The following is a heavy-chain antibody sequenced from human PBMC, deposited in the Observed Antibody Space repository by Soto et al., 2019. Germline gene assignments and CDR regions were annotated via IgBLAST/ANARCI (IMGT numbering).Heavy chain of an antibody. V-gene: IGHV4-31*03. CDR3: ERECSSTAHCLDS. J-gene: IGHJ5*01. CDR2: IYYTGVT. CDR1: GASLHIGGYY. Sequence: TLSVAFTVSGASLHIGGYYWAWIRQNPGKGLEWIGYIYYTGVTYYNPSLGSRVNISVDTSKNQFSLELTSVTAADTAVYYCERECSSTAHCLDSWGQGLLGT. D-gene: IGHD2-2*01.